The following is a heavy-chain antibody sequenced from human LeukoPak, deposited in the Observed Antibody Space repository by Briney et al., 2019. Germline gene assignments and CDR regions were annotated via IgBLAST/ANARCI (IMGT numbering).Heavy chain of an antibody. D-gene: IGHD3-10*01. V-gene: IGHV4-39*07. Sequence: KPSETLSLTCTVSGGSISSSSYYWGWIRQPPGKGLEWIGSIYYSGSTYYNPSLKSRVTISVDTSKNQFSLKLSSVTAADTAVYYCAREAGLYGSFDYWGQGTLVTVSS. CDR1: GGSISSSSYY. CDR3: AREAGLYGSFDY. CDR2: IYYSGST. J-gene: IGHJ4*02.